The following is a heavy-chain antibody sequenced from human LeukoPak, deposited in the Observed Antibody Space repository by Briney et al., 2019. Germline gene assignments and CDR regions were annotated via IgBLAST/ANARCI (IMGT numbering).Heavy chain of an antibody. CDR2: IGIDSGNT. CDR3: ARDYKYAFDN. CDR1: GFTFSNYW. D-gene: IGHD5-24*01. J-gene: IGHJ4*02. Sequence: GGSLRLSCVASGFTFSNYWMTWVRQAPGKGLEWISYIGIDSGNTNYADSVKGRFTISGDKAKNSLYLQMNSLRVEDTAVYYCARDYKYAFDNWGQGTLVTVSS. V-gene: IGHV3-48*01.